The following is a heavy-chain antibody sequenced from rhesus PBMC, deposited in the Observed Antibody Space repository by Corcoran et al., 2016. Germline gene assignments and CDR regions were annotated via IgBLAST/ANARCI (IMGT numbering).Heavy chain of an antibody. CDR3: ARDGVEYSTGSGCYGAFDF. CDR1: GGSISDYYY. J-gene: IGHJ3*01. CDR2: IYGGSGST. V-gene: IGHV4S9*01. D-gene: IGHD2-21*01. Sequence: QVQLQESGPGLVKPSETLSPTCAVYGGSISDYYYWHWIRQPPGKGPEWIGQIYGGSGSTYYNPSLKSRVTVSKDTSKNQFSLKLSSVTAADTAVYYCARDGVEYSTGSGCYGAFDFWGQGLRVTVSS.